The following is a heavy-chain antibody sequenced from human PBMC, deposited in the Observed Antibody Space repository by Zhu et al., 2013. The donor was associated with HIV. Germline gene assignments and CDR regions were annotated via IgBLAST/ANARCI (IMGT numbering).Heavy chain of an antibody. J-gene: IGHJ5*02. D-gene: IGHD3-22*01. Sequence: QVQLVQSGAEVKKPGSSVKVSCKASGGTFSSYAISWVRQAPGQGLEWMGGIIPIFGTANYAQKFQGRVTITADESTSTAYMELSSLRSEDTAVYYCARGSLASYDSSGYSTNWFDPWGRGNPGHRLL. V-gene: IGHV1-69*01. CDR2: IIPIFGTA. CDR1: GGTFSSYA. CDR3: ARGSLASYDSSGYSTNWFDP.